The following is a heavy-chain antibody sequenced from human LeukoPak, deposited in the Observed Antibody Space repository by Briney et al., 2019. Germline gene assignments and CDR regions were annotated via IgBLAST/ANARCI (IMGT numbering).Heavy chain of an antibody. Sequence: TGGSLRLSCAASGFTFSTYAVSWVRQAPGKGLEWVAVIWYDGSNKYYADSVKGRFTISRDNSKNTLYLQMNSLRAEDTAVYYCARHADGGGDYWGQGTLVTVSS. J-gene: IGHJ4*02. CDR2: IWYDGSNK. V-gene: IGHV3-33*08. D-gene: IGHD3-16*01. CDR1: GFTFSTYA. CDR3: ARHADGGGDY.